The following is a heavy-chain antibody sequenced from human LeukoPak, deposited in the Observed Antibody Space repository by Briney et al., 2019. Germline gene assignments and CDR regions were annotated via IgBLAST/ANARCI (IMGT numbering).Heavy chain of an antibody. V-gene: IGHV3-11*01. Sequence: PGGPLRLSCAPSGFTFSDYYMSWIRQAPGKGLEWVSYISSSGSTIYYADSVKGRFTISRDNAKNSLYLQMNSLRDEDTAVYYCARASDRYYYYYMDVWGKGTTVTISS. D-gene: IGHD1-26*01. CDR3: ARASDRYYYYYMDV. CDR2: ISSSGSTI. CDR1: GFTFSDYY. J-gene: IGHJ6*03.